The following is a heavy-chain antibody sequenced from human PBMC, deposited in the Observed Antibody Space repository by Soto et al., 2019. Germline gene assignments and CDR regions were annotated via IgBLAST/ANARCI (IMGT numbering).Heavy chain of an antibody. CDR3: ARVQLAHDAFDS. CDR2: ISSSSSYI. CDR1: VFTFSSYS. D-gene: IGHD6-13*01. V-gene: IGHV3-21*01. J-gene: IGHJ3*02. Sequence: PVGSLRLSCAASVFTFSSYSMNWVRHSPGKWLEWVSSISSSSSYIYYADSVKGRFTISRDNAKNSLYLQMNSLRAEDTAVYYCARVQLAHDAFDSWGQGILVTVSS.